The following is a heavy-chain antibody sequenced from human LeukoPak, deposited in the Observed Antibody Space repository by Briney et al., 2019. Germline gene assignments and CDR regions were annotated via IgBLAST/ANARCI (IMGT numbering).Heavy chain of an antibody. CDR2: INWNGGST. CDR1: GFTFDDYG. J-gene: IGHJ4*02. V-gene: IGHV3-20*04. CDR3: ARDKRTETMVRGVITAKGYYFDY. D-gene: IGHD3-10*01. Sequence: TGGSLRLSCAASGFTFDDYGMSWVRQAPGKWLEWVSGINWNGGSTGYADSVKGRFTISRGNAKNSLYLQMNSLRAEDTALYYCARDKRTETMVRGVITAKGYYFDYWGQGTLVTVSS.